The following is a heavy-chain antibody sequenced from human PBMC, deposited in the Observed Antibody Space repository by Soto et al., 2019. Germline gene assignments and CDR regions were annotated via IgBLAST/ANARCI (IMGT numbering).Heavy chain of an antibody. CDR3: ARRGYYYYYMDV. CDR2: MNPNSGNT. V-gene: IGHV1-8*01. J-gene: IGHJ6*03. Sequence: ASVKVSCKASGYTFTSYDINWVRQATGQGLERMGWMNPNSGNTGYAQKFQGRVTMTRNTSISTAYMELSSLRSEDTAVYYCARRGYYYYYMDVWGQGTMVTVSS. CDR1: GYTFTSYD.